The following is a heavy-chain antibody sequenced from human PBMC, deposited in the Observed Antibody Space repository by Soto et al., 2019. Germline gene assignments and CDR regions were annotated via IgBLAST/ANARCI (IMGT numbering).Heavy chain of an antibody. CDR1: GGSISSSSNH. D-gene: IGHD4-17*01. V-gene: IGHV4-39*01. J-gene: IGHJ4*02. Sequence: SETMSVTCTVSGGSISSSSNHWGWISQPPGKGLEWIGNIYYSENTYYNPSLKSRVTISVDTSKNQFSLRLTSVTAADTAVYYCATHPPYGPLDHWGQGTLVTVSS. CDR2: IYYSENT. CDR3: ATHPPYGPLDH.